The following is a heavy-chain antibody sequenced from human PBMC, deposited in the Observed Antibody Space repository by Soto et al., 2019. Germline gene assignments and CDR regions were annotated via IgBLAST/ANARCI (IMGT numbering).Heavy chain of an antibody. CDR2: ISYDGSNK. CDR3: ARGGGGSFGVVAYFDY. J-gene: IGHJ4*02. CDR1: GFTFSSYA. Sequence: QVQLVESGGGVVQPGRSLRLSCAASGFTFSSYAMHWVRQAPGKGLEWVAVISYDGSNKYYADSVKGRFTISRDNSKNTLYLQMNSVRGEDTAVYYCARGGGGSFGVVAYFDYWGQGTLVTVSS. D-gene: IGHD3-3*01. V-gene: IGHV3-30-3*01.